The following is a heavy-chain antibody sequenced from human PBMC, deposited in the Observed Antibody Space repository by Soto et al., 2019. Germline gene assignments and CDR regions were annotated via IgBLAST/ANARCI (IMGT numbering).Heavy chain of an antibody. Sequence: EVQLLESGGGLVQPGGSLRLSCAASGFTFSSYAMSWVRQAPGKGLEWVSGISGSGDRTHYADSVKGRFSISRDNSKNTLHLQTNSLRAEDTAVYYCAKASTYEYVWGSFRYYFDHWGQGALLTVSS. CDR1: GFTFSSYA. J-gene: IGHJ4*02. V-gene: IGHV3-23*01. D-gene: IGHD3-16*02. CDR3: AKASTYEYVWGSFRYYFDH. CDR2: ISGSGDRT.